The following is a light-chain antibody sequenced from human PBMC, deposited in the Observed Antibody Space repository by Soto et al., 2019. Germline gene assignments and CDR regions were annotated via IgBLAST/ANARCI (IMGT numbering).Light chain of an antibody. J-gene: IGKJ3*01. CDR1: ESISSW. Sequence: DIQMGESPSTLSACVGDRVTITCRASESISSWLAFYQQQPGKAPKLLFYDASSLESGVPSMFSGSGSGTEFTLTISSLQPDDFATYYCQQYNSYSITFGPGTKVDIK. V-gene: IGKV1-5*01. CDR3: QQYNSYSIT. CDR2: DAS.